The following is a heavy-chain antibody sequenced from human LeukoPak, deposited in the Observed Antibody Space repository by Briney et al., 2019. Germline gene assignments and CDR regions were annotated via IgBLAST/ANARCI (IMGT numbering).Heavy chain of an antibody. CDR1: GFTFSSYG. D-gene: IGHD2-21*02. J-gene: IGHJ5*02. CDR3: AKDSYAYCGGDCYSNWFDP. CDR2: ISYDGSNK. V-gene: IGHV3-30*18. Sequence: PGGSLRLSCAASGFTFSSYGMHWVRQAPGKGLEWVAVISYDGSNKYYADSVKGRFTISRDNSKNTLYLQMNSLRAEDTAVYYCAKDSYAYCGGDCYSNWFDPWGQGTLVTVSS.